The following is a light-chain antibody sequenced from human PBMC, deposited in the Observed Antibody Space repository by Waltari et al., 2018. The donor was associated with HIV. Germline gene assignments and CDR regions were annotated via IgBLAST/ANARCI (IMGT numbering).Light chain of an antibody. J-gene: IGKJ4*01. CDR2: DAS. CDR1: QSVGSY. Sequence: EIVLTQSPATLSLSPGERATLSCRASQSVGSYLGWYQQKPGQTPRLLIYDASNRATGIPARFSGNGSETDFTLTISSLEPEDFAVYYCQQRGNWPLTFGGGTKVEI. V-gene: IGKV3-11*01. CDR3: QQRGNWPLT.